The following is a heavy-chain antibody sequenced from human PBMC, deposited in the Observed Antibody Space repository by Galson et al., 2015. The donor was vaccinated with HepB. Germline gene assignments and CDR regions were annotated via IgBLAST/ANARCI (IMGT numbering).Heavy chain of an antibody. V-gene: IGHV3-30-3*01. CDR1: GFIFSSYA. D-gene: IGHD2-21*01. Sequence: SLRLSCAASGFIFSSYAMHWARQAPGKGLEWVAVISYDGSNKYYADSVKGRFTISRDNSKNTLYLQMNSLRAEDTAVYYCARAYCGGDCLPFDYWGQGTLVTVSS. CDR2: ISYDGSNK. J-gene: IGHJ4*02. CDR3: ARAYCGGDCLPFDY.